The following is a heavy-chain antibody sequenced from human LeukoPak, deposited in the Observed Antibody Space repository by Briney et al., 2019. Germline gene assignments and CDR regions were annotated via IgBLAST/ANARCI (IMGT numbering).Heavy chain of an antibody. V-gene: IGHV1-2*02. CDR1: GYTFTAYY. CDR3: ARVTTVTRPTHWYFDL. D-gene: IGHD4-17*01. Sequence: ASVKVSFKASGYTFTAYYMHWVRQAPGQGLEWMGWINPNSGDTDYAQKFQGRVTMTRDTSISTAYMELSGLTSDDTALYYCARVTTVTRPTHWYFDLWGRDTLVT. CDR2: INPNSGDT. J-gene: IGHJ2*01.